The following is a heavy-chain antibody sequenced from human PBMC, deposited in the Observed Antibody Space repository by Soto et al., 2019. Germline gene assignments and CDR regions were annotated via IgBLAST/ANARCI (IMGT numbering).Heavy chain of an antibody. V-gene: IGHV4-59*08. CDR1: GGSISSYY. CDR3: ARPPRSSWYKEWYFDL. CDR2: IYYSGST. Sequence: QVQLQESGPGLVKPSETLSLTCTVSGGSISSYYWSWIRQPPGKGLEWIGYIYYSGSTNYNPSLKSRVTISVDTSKNQFSLKLSSVTAADTAVYYCARPPRSSWYKEWYFDLWGRGTLVTVSS. J-gene: IGHJ2*01. D-gene: IGHD6-13*01.